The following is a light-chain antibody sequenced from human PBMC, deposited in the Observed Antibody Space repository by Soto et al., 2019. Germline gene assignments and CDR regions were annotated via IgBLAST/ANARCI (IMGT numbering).Light chain of an antibody. V-gene: IGKV3-11*01. CDR3: QARSNWPS. CDR2: DAS. Sequence: EIVLTQSPGTLSLSPGESATLSCRDSRSISSFLAWYQQKPGQSPRLLIYDASNRATGIPTRFSGSGSGTDFTLTISSLEPEDFAVYYSQARSNWPSFGPGTKVDI. CDR1: RSISSF. J-gene: IGKJ3*01.